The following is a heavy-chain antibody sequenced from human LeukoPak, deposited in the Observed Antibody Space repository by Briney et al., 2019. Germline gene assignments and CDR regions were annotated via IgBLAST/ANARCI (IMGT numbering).Heavy chain of an antibody. D-gene: IGHD5-12*01. V-gene: IGHV4-34*01. CDR1: GGSFSGYY. CDR3: ARFRGYSGYDSLYYYYGMDV. Sequence: PSETLPLTCAVYGGSFSGYYWSWIRQPPGKGLEWIGEINHSGSTNYNPSLKSRVTISVDTSKNQFSLKLSSVTAADTAVYYCARFRGYSGYDSLYYYYGMDVWGQGTTVTVSS. J-gene: IGHJ6*02. CDR2: INHSGST.